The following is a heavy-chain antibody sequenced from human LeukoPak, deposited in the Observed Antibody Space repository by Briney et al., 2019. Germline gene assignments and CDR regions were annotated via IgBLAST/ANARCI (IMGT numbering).Heavy chain of an antibody. D-gene: IGHD2-15*01. CDR2: IFYSGST. Sequence: SETLSLTCTVSGDSISNYYWSWIRQPPGKGLEWIGYIFYSGSTNYNPSLTSRATISVDTSKSHFSLKLSSVTAADTAVYYCARGYCSGGTCYRTFFDYWGQGTLVTVSS. J-gene: IGHJ4*02. CDR3: ARGYCSGGTCYRTFFDY. CDR1: GDSISNYY. V-gene: IGHV4-59*01.